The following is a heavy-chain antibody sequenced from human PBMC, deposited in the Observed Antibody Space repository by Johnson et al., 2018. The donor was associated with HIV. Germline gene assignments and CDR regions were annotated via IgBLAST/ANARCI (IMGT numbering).Heavy chain of an antibody. CDR2: IKEHGSEK. J-gene: IGHJ3*02. CDR3: ARGGITMIVVVISPPDAFDI. CDR1: GFTFSGSW. Sequence: VQLVESGGGLVQPGGSLRLSCAASGFTFSGSWMSWVRQAPGKGLEWVANIKEHGSEKYYVDSVKGRFTISRDNAKNSLYLQMNSLRAEDTAVYYCARGGITMIVVVISPPDAFDIWGQGTMVTVSS. D-gene: IGHD3-22*01. V-gene: IGHV3-7*04.